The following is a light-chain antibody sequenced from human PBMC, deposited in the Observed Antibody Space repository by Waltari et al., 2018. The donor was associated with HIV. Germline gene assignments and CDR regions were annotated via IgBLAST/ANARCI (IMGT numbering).Light chain of an antibody. J-gene: IGLJ3*02. Sequence: QTVVTQEPSFSVSPGGTVTLTCGLSSGSVTSSYYPSWNPQTPGQAPRTLITNPTTRSSGVPDRFSGSILGNRAALTITGAQADDESAYYCLLYMGSGVWVFGGGTKLTVL. CDR1: SGSVTSSYY. CDR3: LLYMGSGVWV. CDR2: NPT. V-gene: IGLV8-61*01.